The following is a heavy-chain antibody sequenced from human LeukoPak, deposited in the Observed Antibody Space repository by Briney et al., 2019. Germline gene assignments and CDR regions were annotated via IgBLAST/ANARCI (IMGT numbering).Heavy chain of an antibody. CDR3: ARDASGYSSSWYRLLVWFDP. CDR1: GFTFSSYW. V-gene: IGHV3-7*05. Sequence: GGSLRLSCAASGFTFSSYWMSWVRQAPGKALEWVANIKQDGSEKYYVDSVKGRFTISRDNAQNSLYLQMNSLRAEDTAVYYCARDASGYSSSWYRLLVWFDPWGQGTLVTVSS. CDR2: IKQDGSEK. J-gene: IGHJ5*02. D-gene: IGHD6-13*01.